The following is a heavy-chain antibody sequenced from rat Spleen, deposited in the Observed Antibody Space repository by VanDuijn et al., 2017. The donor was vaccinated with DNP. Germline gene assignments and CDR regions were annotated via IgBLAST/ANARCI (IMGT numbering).Heavy chain of an antibody. D-gene: IGHD1-11*01. CDR1: GFTFSNYG. Sequence: EVQLVESGGGLVQPGGSLKLSCAASGFTFSNYGMAWVRQAPTKGLEWIASISNTGDNTYYSDSVKGRFSLSRDNAKSTLYLQVNSLRSEDTATYFCTSNPHIRTTAPSVCGSPYSESYYCVSRPPPTRGPFDYWGQGVMVTVSS. J-gene: IGHJ2*01. CDR2: ISNTGDNT. CDR3: TSNPHIRTTAPSVCGSPYSESYYCVSRPPPTRGPFDY. V-gene: IGHV5S13*01.